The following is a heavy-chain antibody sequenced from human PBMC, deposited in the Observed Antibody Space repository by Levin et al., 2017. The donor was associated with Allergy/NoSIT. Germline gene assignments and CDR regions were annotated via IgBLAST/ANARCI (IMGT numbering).Heavy chain of an antibody. CDR2: ISYDGSNK. J-gene: IGHJ4*02. CDR3: AKDKGVAGTGLFDY. D-gene: IGHD6-19*01. Sequence: GGSLRLSCAASGFTFSNYGMHWVRQAPGKGLEWVAVISYDGSNKYYADSVKGRFTISRDNSKNTLYLQMDSLRAEDTAVYYCAKDKGVAGTGLFDYWGQGTLVTVSS. CDR1: GFTFSNYG. V-gene: IGHV3-30*18.